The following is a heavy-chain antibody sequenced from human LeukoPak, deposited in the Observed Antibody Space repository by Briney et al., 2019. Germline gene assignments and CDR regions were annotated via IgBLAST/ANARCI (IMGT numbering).Heavy chain of an antibody. CDR2: MTSTSHI. CDR1: GFTFSSYN. Sequence: PGGSVRLSCAASGFTFSSYNLNWVRQAPGKGLEWVSSMTSTSHIYYADSVKGRFTISRDNAKNSLYLQMNSLRAEDTAVYYCARDLDFWSGYKDYWGQGTLVTVSS. CDR3: ARDLDFWSGYKDY. J-gene: IGHJ4*02. V-gene: IGHV3-21*01. D-gene: IGHD3-3*01.